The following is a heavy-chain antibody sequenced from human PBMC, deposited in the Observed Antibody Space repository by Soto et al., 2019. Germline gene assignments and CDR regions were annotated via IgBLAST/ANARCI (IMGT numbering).Heavy chain of an antibody. CDR2: IIPIFGTA. CDR1: GGTFSSYA. CDR3: ARDQPYYYDSSGYYSPWD. D-gene: IGHD3-22*01. Sequence: VQLVQSGAEVKKPGSSVKVSCKASGGTFSSYAISWVRQAPGQGLEWMGGIIPIFGTANYAQKFQGRVTITADESTSTAYMELSSLRSEDTAVYYCARDQPYYYDSSGYYSPWDWGQGTLVTVSS. V-gene: IGHV1-69*01. J-gene: IGHJ4*02.